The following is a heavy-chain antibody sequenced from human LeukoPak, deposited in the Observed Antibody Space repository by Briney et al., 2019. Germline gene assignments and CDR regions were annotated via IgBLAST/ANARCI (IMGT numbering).Heavy chain of an antibody. CDR3: ARGQYYGSGSYSGFDP. J-gene: IGHJ5*02. V-gene: IGHV1-8*01. D-gene: IGHD3-10*01. Sequence: ASVKVSCKASGYTFTSYDINWVRQATGQGLEWMGWMNPNGGNTGYAQKFQGRVTMTRNTSISTAYMELSSLRSEDTAVYYCARGQYYGSGSYSGFDPWGQGTLVTVSS. CDR1: GYTFTSYD. CDR2: MNPNGGNT.